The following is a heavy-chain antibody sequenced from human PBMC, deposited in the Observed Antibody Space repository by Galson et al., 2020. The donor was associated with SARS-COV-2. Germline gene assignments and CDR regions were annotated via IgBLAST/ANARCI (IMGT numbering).Heavy chain of an antibody. V-gene: IGHV3-30*18. CDR2: ISYDGSNK. CDR1: GFTFSSYG. J-gene: IGHJ4*02. D-gene: IGHD5-12*01. Sequence: GESLKISCAASGFTFSSYGMHWVRQAPGKGLEWVAVISYDGSNKYYADSVKGRFTISRDNSKNTLYLQMNSLRAEDTAVYYCAKDLYFGYSGYDWRDYWGQGTLVTVSS. CDR3: AKDLYFGYSGYDWRDY.